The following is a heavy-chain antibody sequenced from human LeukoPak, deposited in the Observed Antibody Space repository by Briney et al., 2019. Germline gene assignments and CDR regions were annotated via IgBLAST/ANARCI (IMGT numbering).Heavy chain of an antibody. CDR1: GYTFTSYG. CDR2: ISAYNGNT. J-gene: IGHJ4*02. CDR3: ARDGYCSSTSCYTDYFDY. Sequence: ASEKVSCKASGYTFTSYGISWVRQAPGQGLEWMGWISAYNGNTNYAQKLQGRVTMTTDTSTSTAYMELRSLRSDDTAVYYCARDGYCSSTSCYTDYFDYWGQGTLVTVSS. V-gene: IGHV1-18*01. D-gene: IGHD2-2*02.